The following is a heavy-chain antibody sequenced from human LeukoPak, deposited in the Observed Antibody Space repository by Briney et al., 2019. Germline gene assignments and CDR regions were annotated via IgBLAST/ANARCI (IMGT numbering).Heavy chain of an antibody. CDR3: ARAVRDLSVDY. CDR1: GFTFSSHG. Sequence: GGSLRLSCAASGFTFSSHGMHWVRQAPGKGLEWVAIIWYDGSNKYYTDSVKGRFTISRDDSKNTVYLQMNSLRAEDTAIYYCARAVRDLSVDYWGQGTLVTVSS. J-gene: IGHJ4*02. D-gene: IGHD3-3*01. V-gene: IGHV3-33*01. CDR2: IWYDGSNK.